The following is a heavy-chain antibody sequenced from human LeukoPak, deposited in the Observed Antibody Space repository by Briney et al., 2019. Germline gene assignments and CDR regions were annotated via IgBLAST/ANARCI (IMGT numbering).Heavy chain of an antibody. CDR2: FTSSGNNR. J-gene: IGHJ4*02. D-gene: IGHD3-22*01. Sequence: GGSLRLSCAASGFTFSNYAMTWVRQAPGGGLEGVSGFTSSGNNRYYGDSVKGRFTISRDNSKNTLYLQIHSLRAEDTAIYYCAKDLRVVVTSDYFDSWGQGTLVTVSS. CDR3: AKDLRVVVTSDYFDS. V-gene: IGHV3-23*01. CDR1: GFTFSNYA.